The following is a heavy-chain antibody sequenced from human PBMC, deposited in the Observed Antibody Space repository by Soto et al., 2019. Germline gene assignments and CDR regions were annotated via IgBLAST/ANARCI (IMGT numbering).Heavy chain of an antibody. CDR3: ARVETATDHWFDP. V-gene: IGHV1-69*13. Sequence: ASVKVSCKASGGTFSSYAISWVRQAPGQGLEWMGGIIPIFGTANYAQKFQGRVTITADESTSTAYMELSSLRSEDTAVYYCARVETATDHWFDPWGQGTLVTVSS. J-gene: IGHJ5*02. CDR2: IIPIFGTA. CDR1: GGTFSSYA. D-gene: IGHD2-21*02.